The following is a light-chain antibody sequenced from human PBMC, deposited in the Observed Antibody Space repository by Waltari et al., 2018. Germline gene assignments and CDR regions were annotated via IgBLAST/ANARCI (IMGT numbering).Light chain of an antibody. V-gene: IGLV2-23*02. CDR1: RSDVGGYNL. CDR3: CSFAGSDNL. Sequence: SALTQPASVSGSPGQAITIFCTGTRSDVGGYNLVSWYQQYPGKAPKLLIYEVSKRPSGVSDRFSGSKSANTASLTISGLQAEDEADYYCCSFAGSDNLFGTDTKVTVL. J-gene: IGLJ6*01. CDR2: EVS.